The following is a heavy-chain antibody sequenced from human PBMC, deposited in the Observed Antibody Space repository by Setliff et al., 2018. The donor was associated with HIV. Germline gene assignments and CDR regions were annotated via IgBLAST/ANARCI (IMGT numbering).Heavy chain of an antibody. CDR3: ARDSEWGSYIFWTFDI. D-gene: IGHD1-26*01. CDR2: ISAYNGNT. J-gene: IGHJ3*02. Sequence: GASVKVSCKASGYTFTSYGISWVRQAPGQGLEWMGWISAYNGNTNYAQKLQGRVTMTTDTSTGTAYMELRSLRSDDTAVYYCARDSEWGSYIFWTFDIWGQGTMVTVSS. V-gene: IGHV1-18*01. CDR1: GYTFTSYG.